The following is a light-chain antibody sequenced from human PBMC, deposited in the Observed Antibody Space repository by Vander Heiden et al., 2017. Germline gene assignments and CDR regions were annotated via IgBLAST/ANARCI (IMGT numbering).Light chain of an antibody. CDR2: AAS. V-gene: IGKV1-39*01. Sequence: DIEITQSSFSLSASVGDRVTITCRASQSISSYLNWYQQKPGKAPKLLIYAASSLQSGVPSRFSGSGSGTDFTLTISSLQPEDFATYYCQQSDSTPFTFGQGTQLEIK. CDR3: QQSDSTPFT. J-gene: IGKJ5*01. CDR1: QSISSY.